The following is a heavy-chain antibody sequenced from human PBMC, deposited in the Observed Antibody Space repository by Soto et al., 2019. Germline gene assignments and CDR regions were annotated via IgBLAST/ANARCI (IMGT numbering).Heavy chain of an antibody. CDR1: GYTFTSYD. CDR3: ARSRDSSGYCNWFDP. J-gene: IGHJ5*02. CDR2: MNPNSGNT. V-gene: IGHV1-8*01. D-gene: IGHD3-22*01. Sequence: ASVMVSCKASGYTFTSYDINWVRQATGQGLEWMGWMNPNSGNTGYAQKFQGRVTMTRNTSISTAYMELSSLRSEDTAVYYCARSRDSSGYCNWFDPWGQGTLVTVSS.